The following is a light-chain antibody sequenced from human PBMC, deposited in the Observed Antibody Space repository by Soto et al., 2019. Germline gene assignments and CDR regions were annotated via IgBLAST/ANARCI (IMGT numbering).Light chain of an antibody. V-gene: IGLV8-61*01. CDR3: VLYMGSGIWV. CDR2: STN. Sequence: QTVVTQEPSFSVSPGRTVTLTCGLSSGSVSTSYYPSWYQQTPGQAPRTLIYSTNTRSSGVPDRFSGSILGNKAALPITGAQADDESDYYCVLYMGSGIWVFGGGTKVTVL. J-gene: IGLJ3*02. CDR1: SGSVSTSYY.